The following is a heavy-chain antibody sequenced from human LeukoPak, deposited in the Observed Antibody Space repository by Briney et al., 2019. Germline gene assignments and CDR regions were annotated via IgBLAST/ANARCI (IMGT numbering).Heavy chain of an antibody. Sequence: PSETLSLTCTVSGGSISSYYWSWIRQPPGKGLEWIGYIYYSGSTNHNPSLKSRVTISVDTSKNQFSLKLSSVTAADTAVYYCARAAYGSGPENFDYWGQGTLVTVSS. CDR2: IYYSGST. V-gene: IGHV4-59*01. CDR1: GGSISSYY. D-gene: IGHD3-10*01. J-gene: IGHJ4*02. CDR3: ARAAYGSGPENFDY.